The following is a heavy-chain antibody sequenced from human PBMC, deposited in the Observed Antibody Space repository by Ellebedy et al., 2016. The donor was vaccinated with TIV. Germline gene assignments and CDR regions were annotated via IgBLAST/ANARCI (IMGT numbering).Heavy chain of an antibody. CDR3: ARSPNWGDDAFDI. CDR2: IYTSGST. D-gene: IGHD7-27*01. J-gene: IGHJ3*02. V-gene: IGHV4-61*02. CDR1: GGSISSGSYY. Sequence: SETLSLTXTVSGGSISSGSYYWSWIRQPAGKGLEWIGRIYTSGSTNYNPSLKSRVTMSVDTSKNQFSLKLSSVTAADTAVYYCARSPNWGDDAFDIWGQGTMVTVSS.